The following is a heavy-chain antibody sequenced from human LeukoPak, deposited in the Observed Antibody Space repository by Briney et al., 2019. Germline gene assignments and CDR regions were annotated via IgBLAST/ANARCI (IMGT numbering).Heavy chain of an antibody. V-gene: IGHV1-69*04. CDR3: ARADDIAPDYYYYGMDV. CDR2: IIPILGIA. Sequence: SVKVSCKASGGTFSSYAISWVRQASGQGLEWMGRIIPILGIANYAQKFQGRVTITADKSTSTAYMELSSLRSEDTAVYYCARADDIAPDYYYYGMDVWGQGTTVTVYS. D-gene: IGHD3-9*01. J-gene: IGHJ6*02. CDR1: GGTFSSYA.